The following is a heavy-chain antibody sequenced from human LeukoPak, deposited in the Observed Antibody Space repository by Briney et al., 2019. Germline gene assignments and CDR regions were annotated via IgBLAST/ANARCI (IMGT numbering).Heavy chain of an antibody. J-gene: IGHJ3*02. CDR3: AKTLDLENDAFDI. CDR1: GGSFSSYY. V-gene: IGHV4-59*08. D-gene: IGHD3-3*01. Sequence: SGTLSLTCAVYGGSFSSYYWSWIRQPPGKGLEWIGYIYYSGSTNYNPSLKSRVTISVDTSKNQFSLKLSSVTAADTAVYYCAKTLDLENDAFDIWGQGTMVTVSS. CDR2: IYYSGST.